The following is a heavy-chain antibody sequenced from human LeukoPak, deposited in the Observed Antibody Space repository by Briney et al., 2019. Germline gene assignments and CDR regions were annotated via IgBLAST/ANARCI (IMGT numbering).Heavy chain of an antibody. J-gene: IGHJ5*02. V-gene: IGHV4-39*07. CDR2: IYYSGST. CDR3: ARVRRRARWFDP. CDR1: GGSISSSSYY. Sequence: SETLSLTCTVSGGSISSSSYYWGWIRQPPGKGLEWIGSIYYSGSTYYNPSLKSRVTISVDTSKNQFSLKLSSVTAADTAVYYCARVRRRARWFDPWGQGTLVTVSS.